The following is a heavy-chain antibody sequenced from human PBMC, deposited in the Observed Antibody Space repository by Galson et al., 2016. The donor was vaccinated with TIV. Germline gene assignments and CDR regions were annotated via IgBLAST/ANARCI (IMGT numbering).Heavy chain of an antibody. V-gene: IGHV3-23*01. D-gene: IGHD3/OR15-3a*01. CDR3: AKYLWTYVWSTFDN. J-gene: IGHJ4*02. CDR2: ISGTGEIT. Sequence: SLRLSCAASGFTFNNYAMTWVRQAPGKGLEWVSTISGTGEITVYADSVRGHFIISRDNSKNTLYLQMNNLRAEDTAVYYCAKYLWTYVWSTFDNWGQGTQVTVSS. CDR1: GFTFNNYA.